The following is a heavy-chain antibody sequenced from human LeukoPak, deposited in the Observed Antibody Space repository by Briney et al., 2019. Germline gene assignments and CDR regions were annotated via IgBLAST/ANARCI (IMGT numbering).Heavy chain of an antibody. D-gene: IGHD5-12*01. CDR2: TGSTGVST. Sequence: GGSLRLSCAASGFTFSSYAMNWVRQAPGKGLEWVSGTGSTGVSTFYADSVKGRFTVSRDNSKNTLYLQMNSLRAEDTAVYYCAKNRGYSGYDSDYWGQGTLVTVSS. J-gene: IGHJ4*02. CDR1: GFTFSSYA. V-gene: IGHV3-23*01. CDR3: AKNRGYSGYDSDY.